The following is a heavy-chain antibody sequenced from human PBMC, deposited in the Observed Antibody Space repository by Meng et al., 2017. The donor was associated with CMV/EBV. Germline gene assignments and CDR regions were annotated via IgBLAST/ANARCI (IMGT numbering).Heavy chain of an antibody. J-gene: IGHJ4*02. CDR2: IIPIFGTA. Sequence: VLLVQSGCEVKKPGSSVKVSCKASGVTYSSYAISGVRQAPGQGLEWMGGIIPIFGTANYAQKFQGRVTITADESTSTAYMELSSLRSEDTAAYYCARGSGAGTTWSYFDYWGQGTLVTVSS. V-gene: IGHV1-69*12. CDR3: ARGSGAGTTWSYFDY. CDR1: GVTYSSYA. D-gene: IGHD1-7*01.